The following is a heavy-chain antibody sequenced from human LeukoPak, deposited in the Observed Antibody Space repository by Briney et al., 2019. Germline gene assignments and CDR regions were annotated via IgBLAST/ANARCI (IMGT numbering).Heavy chain of an antibody. D-gene: IGHD3-10*01. Sequence: LETLSLTCDVSGDSITYFWSWVRQPPGKGLEWIGEIDDGGTTNYNPSLRSRVTMSADTSKNHFSLKLSSVTAADTAVYYCARDQTYSGSGIYTYFDYWGQGILVTVSS. CDR1: GDSITYF. J-gene: IGHJ4*02. CDR3: ARDQTYSGSGIYTYFDY. CDR2: IDDGGTT. V-gene: IGHV4/OR15-8*01.